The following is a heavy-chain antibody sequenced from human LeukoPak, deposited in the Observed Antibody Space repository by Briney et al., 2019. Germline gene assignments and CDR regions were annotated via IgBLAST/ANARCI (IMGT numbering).Heavy chain of an antibody. CDR3: ARAPLGDYYRSGSVIDY. D-gene: IGHD3-10*01. CDR1: GGSISSSNW. V-gene: IGHV4-4*02. J-gene: IGHJ4*02. CDR2: IYHSGST. Sequence: PSGTLSLTCAVSGGSISSSNWWSWVRQPPGKGLEWIGEIYHSGSTNYNPSLKSRVTISVDKSKNQFSLKLSSVTAADTAVYYCARAPLGDYYRSGSVIDYWGQGTLVTVSS.